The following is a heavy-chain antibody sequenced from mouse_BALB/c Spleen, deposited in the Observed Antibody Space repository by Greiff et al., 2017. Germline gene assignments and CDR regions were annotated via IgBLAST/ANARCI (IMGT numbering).Heavy chain of an antibody. J-gene: IGHJ1*01. CDR1: GFSLTSYG. V-gene: IGHV2-9*02. D-gene: IGHD2-13*01. CDR3: ARDQGGDWYFDV. Sequence: VMLVESGPGLVAPSQSLSITCTVSGFSLTSYGVHWVRQPPGKGLEWLGVIWAGGSTNYNSALMSRLSISKDNSKSQVFLKMNSLQTDDTAMYYCARDQGGDWYFDVWGAGTTVTVSS. CDR2: IWAGGST.